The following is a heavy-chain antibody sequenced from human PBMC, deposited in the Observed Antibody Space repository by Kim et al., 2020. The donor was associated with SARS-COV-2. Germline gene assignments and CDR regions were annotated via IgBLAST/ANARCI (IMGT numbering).Heavy chain of an antibody. V-gene: IGHV1-69*01. CDR3: AREGIAFDV. J-gene: IGHJ3*01. CDR2: GTA. Sequence: GTAAYARNFLGRITITEDESTDTIYMELTGLRSDDTAVYYCAREGIAFDVWGQGTLVTVSS.